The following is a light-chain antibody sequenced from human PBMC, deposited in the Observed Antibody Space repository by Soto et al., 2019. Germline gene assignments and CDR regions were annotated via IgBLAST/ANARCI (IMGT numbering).Light chain of an antibody. V-gene: IGLV1-44*01. CDR1: SSNIGTNS. J-gene: IGLJ1*01. CDR2: LND. Sequence: QSVPTQPPSASGTPGQRVTISCGGSSSNIGTNSVHWYKQLPGTAPKLLIYLNDQRPSGVPDRFSGSKSGTSASLAISGLQSEDEADYFCAAWDGRLDGRFVFGAGTKVTVL. CDR3: AAWDGRLDGRFV.